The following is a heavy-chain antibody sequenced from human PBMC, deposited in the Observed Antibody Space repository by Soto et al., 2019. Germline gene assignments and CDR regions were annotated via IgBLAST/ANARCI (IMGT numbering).Heavy chain of an antibody. D-gene: IGHD6-13*01. V-gene: IGHV1-2*04. J-gene: IGHJ6*02. CDR3: ARDLGAAAAGTYGMDV. CDR2: INPNSGGT. CDR1: GYTFTGYY. Sequence: ASVKVSCKASGYTFTGYYMHWVRQAPGQGLEWMGWINPNSGGTNYAQKFQGWVTMTRDTSISTAYMELSRLRSDDTAVYYCARDLGAAAAGTYGMDVWGQGTTVTVSS.